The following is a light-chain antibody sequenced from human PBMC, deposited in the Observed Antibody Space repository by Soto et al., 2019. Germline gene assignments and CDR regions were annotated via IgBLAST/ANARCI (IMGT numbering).Light chain of an antibody. J-gene: IGKJ1*01. CDR3: QQYGASPRT. CDR2: GAS. V-gene: IGKV3-20*01. CDR1: QSIGSNY. Sequence: EIVLTQSPATLSLSPGERATLSCRASQSIGSNYLAWYQQKPGQAPRLLIYGASSRAPGIPDRFSGSGSGTDFTLTISRLEPEDFAVYYCQQYGASPRTFGQGTKVDIK.